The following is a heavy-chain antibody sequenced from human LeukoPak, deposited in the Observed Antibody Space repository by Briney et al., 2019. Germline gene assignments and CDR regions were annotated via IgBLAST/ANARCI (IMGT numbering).Heavy chain of an antibody. Sequence: KTSETLSLTCTVSGGSISSGGYYWSWIRQHPGKGLEWIGYIYYSGSTYYNPSLKSRVTISVDTSKNQFSLKLSSVTAADTAVYYCARGVPGWFDPWGQGTLVTVSS. CDR1: GGSISSGGYY. V-gene: IGHV4-31*03. CDR3: ARGVPGWFDP. J-gene: IGHJ5*02. CDR2: IYYSGST.